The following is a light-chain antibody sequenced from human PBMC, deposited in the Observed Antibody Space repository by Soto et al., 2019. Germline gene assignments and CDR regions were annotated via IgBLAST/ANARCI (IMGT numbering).Light chain of an antibody. V-gene: IGLV7-46*01. Sequence: QAVVTQEPSLTVSPGGTVPLTCCSSTGAVTSGHYPYWVQQKPGQAPRTLIYDTSNKHSCTPARFSGSLLRGKAALTLSGAQPEDEAECYCLLSYSGARVVFGGGTQLNVL. CDR2: DTS. CDR1: TGAVTSGHY. J-gene: IGLJ2*01. CDR3: LLSYSGARVV.